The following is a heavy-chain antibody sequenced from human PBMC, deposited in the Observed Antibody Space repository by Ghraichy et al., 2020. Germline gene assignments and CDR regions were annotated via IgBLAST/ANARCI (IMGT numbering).Heavy chain of an antibody. CDR3: ARETGIAVAGSY. CDR1: GYSISSGYY. V-gene: IGHV4-38-2*02. Sequence: SETLSLTCTVSGYSISSGYYWGWIRQPPGKGLEWIGSIYHSGSTYYNPSLKSRVTISVDTSKNQFSLKLSSVTAADTAVYYCARETGIAVAGSYWGQGTLVTVSS. D-gene: IGHD6-19*01. J-gene: IGHJ4*02. CDR2: IYHSGST.